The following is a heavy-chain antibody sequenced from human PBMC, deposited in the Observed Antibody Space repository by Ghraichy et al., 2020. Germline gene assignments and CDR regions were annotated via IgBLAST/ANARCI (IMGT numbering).Heavy chain of an antibody. CDR1: GGSISSSSYY. J-gene: IGHJ4*02. CDR3: ARDGITGTRALDY. D-gene: IGHD1-7*01. V-gene: IGHV4-39*07. CDR2: IYYSGIT. Sequence: SEMSLTCTVSGGSISSSSYYWAWIRQPPGKGLDWIGSIYYSGITYHNPSLKSRVTISVDTSKKQFSLKLSSVTAADTAVYYCARDGITGTRALDYWGQGTLVTVYS.